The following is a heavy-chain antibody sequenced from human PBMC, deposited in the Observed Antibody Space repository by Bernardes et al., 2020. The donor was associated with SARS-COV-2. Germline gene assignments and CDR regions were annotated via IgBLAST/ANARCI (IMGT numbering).Heavy chain of an antibody. V-gene: IGHV3-21*06. CDR2: ISRTGQTS. D-gene: IGHD3-3*01. J-gene: IGHJ6*02. Sequence: GGSLRLSCAASRFDFGTYVMAWVRQAPGKGLQWLASISRTGQTSFYAASVKGRFTISRDNAKSSLYLHMNSLRADDTGIYFCARDTGVVNVFGVFQLFGGMDVWGQGTTVSVSS. CDR1: RFDFGTYV. CDR3: ARDTGVVNVFGVFQLFGGMDV.